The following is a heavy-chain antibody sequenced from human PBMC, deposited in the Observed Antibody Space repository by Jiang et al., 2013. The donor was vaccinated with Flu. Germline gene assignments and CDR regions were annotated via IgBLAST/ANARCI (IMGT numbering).Heavy chain of an antibody. CDR1: GYTFSSYA. CDR2: INGGTGNT. CDR3: ARDWLFDYYGPNGYYSRAFDI. D-gene: IGHD3-22*01. Sequence: VKVSCKASGYTFSSYAMHWVRQAPGQRLEWMGWINGGTGNTQYSQEFQGRVTFTRDTSASAVYMELSSLRSEDTAVYYCARDWLFDYYGPNGYYSRAFDIWGQGTMVTVSS. V-gene: IGHV1-3*01. J-gene: IGHJ3*02.